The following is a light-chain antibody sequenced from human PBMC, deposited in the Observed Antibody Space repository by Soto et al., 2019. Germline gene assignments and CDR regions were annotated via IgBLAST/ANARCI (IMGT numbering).Light chain of an antibody. V-gene: IGKV4-1*01. CDR3: QQHYDTPFT. Sequence: DIVMTQSPDSLAVSLGERATIHCKSSQSLLYSSNNKNYLAWFQQKPGQPPKLVIFWASTRESGVPDRFSGSGSGTDFTLTISSLQAEDVAVYYCQQHYDTPFTFGPGTRVHIK. CDR2: WAS. J-gene: IGKJ3*01. CDR1: QSLLYSSNNKNY.